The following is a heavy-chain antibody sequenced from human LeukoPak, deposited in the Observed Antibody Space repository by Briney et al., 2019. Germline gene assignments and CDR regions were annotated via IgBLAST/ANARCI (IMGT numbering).Heavy chain of an antibody. V-gene: IGHV4-34*01. CDR2: INHSGST. Sequence: SETLSLTCAVYGGSFSGYYWSWIRQPPGKGLEWIGEINHSGSTNYNPSLKSRVTISVDTSKNQFSLKLSSVTAADTAVYYCARHVRAGSSGYFFDYWGQGTLVTVSS. CDR3: ARHVRAGSSGYFFDY. CDR1: GGSFSGYY. D-gene: IGHD3-22*01. J-gene: IGHJ4*02.